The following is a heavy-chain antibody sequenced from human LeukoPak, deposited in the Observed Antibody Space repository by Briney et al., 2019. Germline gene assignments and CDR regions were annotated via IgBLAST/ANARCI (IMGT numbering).Heavy chain of an antibody. J-gene: IGHJ4*02. D-gene: IGHD6-13*01. CDR1: GGSISSYY. CDR3: ARLGSSSWYETKSYFDY. V-gene: IGHV4-4*07. CDR2: IYTSGST. Sequence: KASETLSLTCTVSGGSISSYYWSWIRQPAGKGLEWIGRIYTSGSTNYNPSLKSRVTISVDTSKNQVSLKLSSVTAADTAVYYCARLGSSSWYETKSYFDYWGQGTLVTVSS.